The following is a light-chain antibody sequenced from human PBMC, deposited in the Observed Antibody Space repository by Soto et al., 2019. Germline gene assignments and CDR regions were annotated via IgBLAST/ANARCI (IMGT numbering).Light chain of an antibody. J-gene: IGLJ1*01. CDR2: DVS. Sequence: QSALTQPASVSGSPGQSITISCTGTSSDFGGYNYVSWYQQHPGRAPELMIYDVSNRPSGVSNRFSGSKSGNTASLTISGLQAEDEADYYCSSYSSSSTLYVFGTGTKVTVL. V-gene: IGLV2-14*01. CDR3: SSYSSSSTLYV. CDR1: SSDFGGYNY.